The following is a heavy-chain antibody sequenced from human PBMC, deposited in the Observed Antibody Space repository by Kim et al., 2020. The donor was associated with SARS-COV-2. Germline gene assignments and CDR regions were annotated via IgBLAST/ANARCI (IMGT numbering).Heavy chain of an antibody. CDR1: GGYFSDYY. D-gene: IGHD6-19*01. CDR2: INHSGST. Sequence: SETLSLTCAVYGGYFSDYYWSWIRQPPGKGLEWIGEINHSGSTNHNPSLKSRVTISQDTSKNLFSLDLNSVTAADTAIYYCAGGPQGNRALAGPKIEYWGQGTLVTVSS. V-gene: IGHV4-34*01. CDR3: AGGPQGNRALAGPKIEY. J-gene: IGHJ4*02.